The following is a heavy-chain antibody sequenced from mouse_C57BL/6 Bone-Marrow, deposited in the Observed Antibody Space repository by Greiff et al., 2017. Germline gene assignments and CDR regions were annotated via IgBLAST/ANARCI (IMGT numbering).Heavy chain of an antibody. CDR3: ARDYGSSLGYFDV. V-gene: IGHV1-55*01. Sequence: QVQLQQPGAELVKPGASVKMSCKASGYTFTSYWITWVKQRPGQGLEWIGDIYPGSGSTNYNEKFKSKATLAVDTSSSTAYMQLSSLTSEDSAVYYCARDYGSSLGYFDVWGTGTTVTVSS. D-gene: IGHD1-1*01. CDR2: IYPGSGST. CDR1: GYTFTSYW. J-gene: IGHJ1*03.